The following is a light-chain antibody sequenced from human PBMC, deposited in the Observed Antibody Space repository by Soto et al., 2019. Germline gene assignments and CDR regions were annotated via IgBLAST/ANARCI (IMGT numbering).Light chain of an antibody. CDR2: LDSDGSH. CDR3: QTWGTGIHVV. Sequence: QLVLTQSPSASASLGASVKLTCTLSSGHSSYAIAWHQQQPEKGPRYLMKLDSDGSHTKGDAIPDRFSGSSSGAERYLTISSHQHEAEDDYYCQTWGTGIHVVFGGGTKLTVL. J-gene: IGLJ2*01. CDR1: SGHSSYA. V-gene: IGLV4-69*01.